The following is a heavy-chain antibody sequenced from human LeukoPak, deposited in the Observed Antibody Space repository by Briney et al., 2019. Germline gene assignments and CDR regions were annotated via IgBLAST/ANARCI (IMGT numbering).Heavy chain of an antibody. CDR2: ISSSSSYI. Sequence: GASLRLSCAASGFTFSSYSMNWVRQAPGKGLEWVSSISSSSSYIYYADSVKGRFTISRDNAKNSLYLQMNSLRAEDTAVYYCARDLATVTDGAFDIWGQGTMVTVSS. CDR3: ARDLATVTDGAFDI. D-gene: IGHD4-11*01. J-gene: IGHJ3*02. V-gene: IGHV3-21*01. CDR1: GFTFSSYS.